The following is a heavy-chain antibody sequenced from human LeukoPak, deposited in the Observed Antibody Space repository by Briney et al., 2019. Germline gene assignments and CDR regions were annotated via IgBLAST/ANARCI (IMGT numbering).Heavy chain of an antibody. CDR1: GFTFSRYA. CDR2: IRYDGSNK. Sequence: GGSLRLSCAASGFTFSRYAMHWVRQAPGKGLEWVAFIRYDGSNKYYADSVKGRFTISRDNSKNTLYLQMNSLRAEDTAVYYCAKDFYSGYEINNYYYYMDVWGKGTTVTISS. CDR3: AKDFYSGYEINNYYYYMDV. V-gene: IGHV3-30*02. J-gene: IGHJ6*03. D-gene: IGHD5-12*01.